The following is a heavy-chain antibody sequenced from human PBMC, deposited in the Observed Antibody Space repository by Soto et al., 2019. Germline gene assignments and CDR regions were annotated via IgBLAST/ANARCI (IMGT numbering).Heavy chain of an antibody. J-gene: IGHJ4*02. CDR3: ARNPFMLDY. CDR2: INHSGST. V-gene: IGHV4-34*01. Sequence: SETLSLTCAGYGGSFSGYYWSWIRQPPGKGLEWIGEINHSGSTNYNPSLKSRVTISVDTSKNQFSLKLSSVTAADTAVYYCARNPFMLDYWGQGTLVTVSS. D-gene: IGHD3-16*01. CDR1: GGSFSGYY.